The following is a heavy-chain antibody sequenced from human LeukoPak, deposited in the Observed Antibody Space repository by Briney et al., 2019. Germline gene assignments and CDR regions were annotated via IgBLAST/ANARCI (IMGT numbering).Heavy chain of an antibody. CDR3: ARDTDHYFDY. V-gene: IGHV1-18*01. CDR2: SSPYNGNT. Sequence: ASVKVSCKTSGYTFSSYSLTWMRQAPGQGPEWLGWSSPYNGNTNYAQKFQGRVTMTTDTSTNTAYMELRSLRSDDTAVYYCARDTDHYFDYWGQGTLVTVSS. CDR1: GYTFSSYS. J-gene: IGHJ4*02. D-gene: IGHD2-8*02.